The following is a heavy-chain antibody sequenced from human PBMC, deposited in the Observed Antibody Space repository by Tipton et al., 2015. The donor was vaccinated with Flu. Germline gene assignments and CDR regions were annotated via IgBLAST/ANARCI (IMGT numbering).Heavy chain of an antibody. CDR2: IYHSGST. J-gene: IGHJ5*02. CDR3: ARDSDIVVDNWFDP. D-gene: IGHD2-15*01. Sequence: TLSLTCTVSGYSISSGYYWGWIRQPPGKGLEWIGSIYHSGSTYYNPSLKSRVTISVDTSKNQFSLKLSSVTAADTAVYYCARDSDIVVDNWFDPWGQGTLVTVSS. V-gene: IGHV4-38-2*02. CDR1: GYSISSGYY.